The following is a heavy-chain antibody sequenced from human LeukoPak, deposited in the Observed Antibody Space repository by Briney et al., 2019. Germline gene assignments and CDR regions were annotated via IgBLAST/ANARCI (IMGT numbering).Heavy chain of an antibody. CDR3: ARAWVQVWLPGY. CDR2: TSYDEDNY. V-gene: IGHV3-30*03. D-gene: IGHD5-18*01. Sequence: GGSLRLSCVASGFTFSRNGMHWVRQAPGKGLEWVAVTSYDEDNYYYADSVKGRFTISRDNSKNTLYLQMNSLRSEDTAVYYCARAWVQVWLPGYWGQGTLVTVSS. J-gene: IGHJ4*02. CDR1: GFTFSRNG.